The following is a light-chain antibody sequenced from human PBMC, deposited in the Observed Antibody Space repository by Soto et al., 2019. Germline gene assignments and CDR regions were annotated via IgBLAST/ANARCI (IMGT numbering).Light chain of an antibody. CDR1: QSLSSTY. V-gene: IGKV3-20*01. J-gene: IGKJ1*01. Sequence: EVVWTQSPGTLSLSPGERATLSCRASQSLSSTYLAWYQHKPGQAPRILMYGAYSRATAIPDRFSGSGSGTDFALTISRLAPDDFAVYYCQHYGTSLRTFGQGPKVEIK. CDR2: GAY. CDR3: QHYGTSLRT.